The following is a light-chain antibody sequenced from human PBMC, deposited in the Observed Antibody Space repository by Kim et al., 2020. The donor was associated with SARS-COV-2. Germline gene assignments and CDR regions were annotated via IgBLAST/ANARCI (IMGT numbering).Light chain of an antibody. CDR2: GAS. CDR1: QSDTTK. V-gene: IGKV3-15*01. Sequence: SPVETATLSCRANQSDTTKLAWYQQKPGQPPRLLIYGASTRATDIPARFSGSGSRTEFTLTISSLQSGYFAVYYCQHYNNWPPWTFGQGTKVDIK. J-gene: IGKJ1*01. CDR3: QHYNNWPPWT.